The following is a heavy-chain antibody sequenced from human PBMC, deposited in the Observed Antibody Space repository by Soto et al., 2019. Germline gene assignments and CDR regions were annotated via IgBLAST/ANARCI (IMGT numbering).Heavy chain of an antibody. CDR3: ASWPDYYGSGSYSTGIHY. D-gene: IGHD3-10*01. CDR1: GYSFTSYW. J-gene: IGHJ4*02. CDR2: IYPGDSDT. Sequence: GESLKISCKGSGYSFTSYWIGWVRQMTGKGLEWMGIIYPGDSDTRYSPSFQGQVTISADKSISTAYLQWSSLKASDTAMYYCASWPDYYGSGSYSTGIHYWGQGTLVTVS. V-gene: IGHV5-51*01.